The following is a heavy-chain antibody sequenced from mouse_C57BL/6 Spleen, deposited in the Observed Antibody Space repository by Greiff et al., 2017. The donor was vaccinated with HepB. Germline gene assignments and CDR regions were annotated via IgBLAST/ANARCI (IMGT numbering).Heavy chain of an antibody. CDR3: TTRGTTVVATGY. V-gene: IGHV14-4*01. CDR2: IDPENGDT. J-gene: IGHJ2*01. CDR1: GFNIKDDY. D-gene: IGHD1-1*01. Sequence: VQLQQSGAELVRPGASVKLSCTASGFNIKDDYMHWVKQRPEQGLEWIGWIDPENGDTEYASKFQGKATITAATSSNTAYLQLSSLTSEDTAVYYCTTRGTTVVATGYWGQGTTLTVSS.